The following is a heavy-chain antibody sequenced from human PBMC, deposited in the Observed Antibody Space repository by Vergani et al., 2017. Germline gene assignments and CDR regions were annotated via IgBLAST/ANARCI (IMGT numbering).Heavy chain of an antibody. V-gene: IGHV1-69*04. CDR1: GGTFSSYA. J-gene: IGHJ6*02. D-gene: IGHD4-17*01. Sequence: QVQLVQSGAEVKKPGSSVKVSCKASGGTFSSYAISWVRQAPGQGLEWMGRIIPILGIANYAQKFQGRVTITADKSTSTAYMELSSLRSDDTAVYYCARDGDYGPYVSGGMDVWGQGTTVTVSS. CDR3: ARDGDYGPYVSGGMDV. CDR2: IIPILGIA.